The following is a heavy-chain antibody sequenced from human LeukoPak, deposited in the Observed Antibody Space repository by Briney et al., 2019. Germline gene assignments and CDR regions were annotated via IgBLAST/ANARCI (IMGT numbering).Heavy chain of an antibody. D-gene: IGHD1-14*01. J-gene: IGHJ4*02. CDR2: IKSKNDGGTT. Sequence: GRSLRLSCAASGITFTSAWMGWVRQAPGKGLEWVGRIKSKNDGGTTDYAAPVRGRFTISTDDSKITSYLQMNNLKIEDTAVYYCTTDGGITIRPLFDFWGQGTLVTVSS. CDR1: GITFTSAW. CDR3: TTDGGITIRPLFDF. V-gene: IGHV3-15*01.